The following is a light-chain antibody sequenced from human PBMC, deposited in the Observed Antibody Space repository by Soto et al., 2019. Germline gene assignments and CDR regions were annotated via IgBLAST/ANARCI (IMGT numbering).Light chain of an antibody. Sequence: EIVLTQSPGTLSLSPGDRATLSCRASQSVSSNFLAWYQQKPGQAPRLLVYVASSRATGIPDRFSGSGSGTDVTLIISRLEPADVAVDYCYQYCGCPPGTFGQGTKVEIK. CDR3: YQYCGCPPGT. CDR1: QSVSSNF. CDR2: VAS. J-gene: IGKJ1*01. V-gene: IGKV3-20*01.